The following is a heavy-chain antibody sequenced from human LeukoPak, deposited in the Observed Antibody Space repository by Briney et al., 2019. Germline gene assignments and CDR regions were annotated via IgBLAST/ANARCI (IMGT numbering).Heavy chain of an antibody. D-gene: IGHD3-3*01. CDR2: IYSSGST. J-gene: IGHJ4*02. CDR3: ARVTTIFGVDMYYFDY. V-gene: IGHV4-59*01. CDR1: GGSISGNF. Sequence: PSETLSLTCTVSGGSISGNFWSWIRQPPGKGLEWIGYIYSSGSTSYNPSLKSRVTISLDTSKHQFSLKLTSGTAADTAVYYCARVTTIFGVDMYYFDYWGQGTLVTVSS.